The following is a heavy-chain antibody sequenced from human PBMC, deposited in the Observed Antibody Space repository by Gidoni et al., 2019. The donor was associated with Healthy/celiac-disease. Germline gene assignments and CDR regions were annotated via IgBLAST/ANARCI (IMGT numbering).Heavy chain of an antibody. J-gene: IGHJ4*02. V-gene: IGHV4-34*01. CDR1: GGSFSGYY. D-gene: IGHD6-13*01. Sequence: QVQLQQWGAGLLQPSEPLSLTCAVYGGSFSGYYWRWFRQPPGKGLEWIGEIKHSGSTKYNPSLKSRVTISVDTSKNQFSRKLGSVTAADTAVYYCARVRRAAGTDYWGQGTLVTVSS. CDR2: IKHSGST. CDR3: ARVRRAAGTDY.